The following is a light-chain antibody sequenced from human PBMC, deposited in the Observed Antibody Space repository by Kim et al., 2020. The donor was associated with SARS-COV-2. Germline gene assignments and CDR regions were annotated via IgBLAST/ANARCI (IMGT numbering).Light chain of an antibody. Sequence: EIVLTQSPGTLSLSPGERATLSCRASQSVSGTYLAWYQQKPGQAPRLLIYGASNRATGIPDRFSGSGSGADFTLTINRLEPEDFAVYYCQQYDSSSRWKFGQATKVDIK. CDR2: GAS. V-gene: IGKV3-20*01. J-gene: IGKJ1*01. CDR3: QQYDSSSRWK. CDR1: QSVSGTY.